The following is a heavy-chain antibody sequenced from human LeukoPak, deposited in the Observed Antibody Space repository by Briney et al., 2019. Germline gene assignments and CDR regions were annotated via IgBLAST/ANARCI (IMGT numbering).Heavy chain of an antibody. CDR3: ARDPTPSSSSPGY. CDR2: IASSGLNT. Sequence: SGGSLRLSCAASGFMFRDAAMTWVRQAPGKGLEWVSLIASSGLNTYYADSVRGRFTISRDNSKNSLYLQMNSLRAEDTAVYYCARDPTPSSSSPGYWGQGTLVTVSS. J-gene: IGHJ4*02. V-gene: IGHV3-23*01. D-gene: IGHD6-13*01. CDR1: GFMFRDAA.